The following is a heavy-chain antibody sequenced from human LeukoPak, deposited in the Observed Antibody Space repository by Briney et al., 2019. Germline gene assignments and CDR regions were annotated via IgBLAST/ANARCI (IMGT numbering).Heavy chain of an antibody. Sequence: SSVKVSCKTSGGTFSSYAISWVRQAPGQGLEWMGGIIPIFGTANYAQKFQGRVTITAGESTSTAYMELSSLRSEDTAVYYCARGGLILADDAFDIWGQGTMVTVSS. J-gene: IGHJ3*02. V-gene: IGHV1-69*13. CDR2: IIPIFGTA. CDR1: GGTFSSYA. D-gene: IGHD2-15*01. CDR3: ARGGLILADDAFDI.